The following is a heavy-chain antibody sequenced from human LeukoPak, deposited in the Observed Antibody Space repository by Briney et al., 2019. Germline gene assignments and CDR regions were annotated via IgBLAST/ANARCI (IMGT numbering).Heavy chain of an antibody. Sequence: ASVKVSCKASGYTFTSYGISWVRQAPGQGLEWMGWISAYNGNTNYAQKLQGRVTMTTDTSTSTVYMELSSLRSEDTAVYYCARDSEDIVVVPAAMGGAFDIWGQGTMVTVSS. CDR2: ISAYNGNT. D-gene: IGHD2-2*01. V-gene: IGHV1-18*01. CDR3: ARDSEDIVVVPAAMGGAFDI. J-gene: IGHJ3*02. CDR1: GYTFTSYG.